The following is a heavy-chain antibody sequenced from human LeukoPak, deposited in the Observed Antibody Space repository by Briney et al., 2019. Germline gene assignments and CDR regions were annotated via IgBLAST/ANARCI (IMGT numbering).Heavy chain of an antibody. CDR2: INQSGST. J-gene: IGHJ4*02. CDR1: GGSFSGYY. CDR3: ARLLTMVRGVMADY. Sequence: SETLSLTCAVYGGSFSGYYWSWIRQPPGKGLERVGEINQSGSTNYNPSLKSRVTISVDTSKNQFSLKLSSVTAADTAVYYCARLLTMVRGVMADYWGQGTLVTVSS. D-gene: IGHD3-10*01. V-gene: IGHV4-34*01.